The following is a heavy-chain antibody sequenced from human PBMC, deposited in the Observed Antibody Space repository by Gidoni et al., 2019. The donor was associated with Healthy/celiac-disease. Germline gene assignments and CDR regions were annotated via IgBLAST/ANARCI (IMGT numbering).Heavy chain of an antibody. Sequence: QVQLQQWGAGLLKPSETLSLTCAVYGGSFSGYYWSWIRQPPGKGLEWIGEINHSGSTNYNPSLKSRVTISVDTSKNQFSLKLSSVTAADTAVYYCARGWGELSPVDYWGQGTLVTVSS. D-gene: IGHD3-16*02. CDR1: GGSFSGYY. V-gene: IGHV4-34*01. CDR3: ARGWGELSPVDY. CDR2: INHSGST. J-gene: IGHJ4*02.